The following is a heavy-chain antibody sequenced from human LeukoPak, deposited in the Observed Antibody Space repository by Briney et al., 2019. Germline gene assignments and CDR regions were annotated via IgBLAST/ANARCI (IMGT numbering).Heavy chain of an antibody. Sequence: PSETLSLTCTVSGDSVSNNNHYWSWIRQPPEKGLEWIGYLYYSGNTNYNPSLKSRVTTSEDTSKNQFSLNLNSVTAADTAVYYCARVSSDAFDIWGQGTLVIISS. J-gene: IGHJ3*02. CDR1: GDSVSNNNHY. D-gene: IGHD6-6*01. V-gene: IGHV4-61*01. CDR2: LYYSGNT. CDR3: ARVSSDAFDI.